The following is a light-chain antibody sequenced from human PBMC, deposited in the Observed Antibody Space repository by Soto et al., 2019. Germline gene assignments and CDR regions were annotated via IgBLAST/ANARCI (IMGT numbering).Light chain of an antibody. CDR1: QGISSY. V-gene: IGKV1-39*01. Sequence: DIQMTQSPSSLSASVGDRVTIACRASQGISSYLNWYQQKPGKAPKLLIYAASSLQSGVPSRFSGSGSGTDFTLTISSLEPEDFAVYYCQQRSYWPTFGQGTKVDIK. CDR2: AAS. J-gene: IGKJ1*01. CDR3: QQRSYWPT.